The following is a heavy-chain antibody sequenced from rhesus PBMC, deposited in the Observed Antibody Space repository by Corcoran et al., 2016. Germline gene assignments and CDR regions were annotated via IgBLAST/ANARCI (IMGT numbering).Heavy chain of an antibody. CDR3: TTVDY. CDR1: GFTFSAEY. V-gene: IGHV3-10*01. J-gene: IGHJ4*01. CDR2: INPNGGTT. Sequence: EVQLVESGGGLVQPGGSLRLSCAASGFTFSAEYMEWVRQAPGKGMEWVGQINPNGGTTFLMDSVKGRFTISRDNAKNTLYLQINSLKIEDTAVYYCTTVDYWGQGVLVTVSS.